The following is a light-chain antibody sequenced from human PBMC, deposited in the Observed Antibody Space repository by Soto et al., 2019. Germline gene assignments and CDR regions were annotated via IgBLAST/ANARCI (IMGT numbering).Light chain of an antibody. CDR3: QQYGVSPRT. V-gene: IGKV3-20*01. CDR1: QSFRGNY. CDR2: GAS. J-gene: IGKJ1*01. Sequence: EIVLTQSPGTLSLSPGERATLSCRASQSFRGNYLAWYQQKPGQAPRLLMYGASSRAPGIPDRFSGSGSGTDFTLTISRLEPGDIAVYYCQQYGVSPRTFGQGTKVDIK.